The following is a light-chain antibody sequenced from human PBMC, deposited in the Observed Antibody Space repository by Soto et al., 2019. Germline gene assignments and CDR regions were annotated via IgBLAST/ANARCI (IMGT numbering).Light chain of an antibody. CDR2: VAS. CDR1: QSVTSNY. Sequence: EIVFTHSPGTLSLSPGERATLSCRVSQSVTSNYLAWYQQKPGQAPRLLIYVASVRATGIPDRFSGSGSGADFTLTISRLEPEDFAIYYCQQYATVPITFGQGTRLEI. V-gene: IGKV3-20*01. CDR3: QQYATVPIT. J-gene: IGKJ5*01.